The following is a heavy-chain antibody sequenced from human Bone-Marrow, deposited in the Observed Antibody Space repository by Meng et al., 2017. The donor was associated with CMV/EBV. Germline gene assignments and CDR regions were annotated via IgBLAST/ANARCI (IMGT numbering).Heavy chain of an antibody. CDR2: IKQDESEK. V-gene: IGHV3-7*01. CDR3: ARDTYGALAY. CDR1: GFTVSSNY. D-gene: IGHD2-8*01. J-gene: IGHJ4*02. Sequence: GESLKISCAASGFTVSSNYMSWVRQAPGKGLEWVANIKQDESEKHYVDSVRGRFTISRDNAKNSLYLQMNSLRAEDTAVYYCARDTYGALAYWGQGTLVTFSS.